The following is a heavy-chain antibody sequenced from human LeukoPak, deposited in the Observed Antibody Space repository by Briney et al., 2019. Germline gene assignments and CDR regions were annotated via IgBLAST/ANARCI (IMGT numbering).Heavy chain of an antibody. CDR2: IYHSGST. J-gene: IGHJ4*02. D-gene: IGHD5-18*01. CDR1: GGSVSSGDYY. Sequence: SETLSLTCTVSGGSVSSGDYYWSWIRQPPGKGLERIGYIYHSGSTNYSPSLKSRVTISVDTSKNQFSLKLSSVTAADTAVYYCARAPLGYSYGYYFDYWGQGTLVTVSS. CDR3: ARAPLGYSYGYYFDY. V-gene: IGHV4-61*08.